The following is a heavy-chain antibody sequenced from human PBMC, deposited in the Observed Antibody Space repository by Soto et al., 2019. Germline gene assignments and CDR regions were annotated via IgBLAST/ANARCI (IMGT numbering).Heavy chain of an antibody. D-gene: IGHD4-17*01. Sequence: QVQLQESGPGLVKPSQTLSLTCTVSGGSISSGGYYWSWIRQHPGKGLEWIGYIYYSGSTYYNPSLKSRVTISVDTSKNQFSLKLSSVTAADTAVYYCARDSPDYGDFGNHYYGMDVWGQGTTVTVSS. J-gene: IGHJ6*02. CDR2: IYYSGST. CDR3: ARDSPDYGDFGNHYYGMDV. V-gene: IGHV4-31*03. CDR1: GGSISSGGYY.